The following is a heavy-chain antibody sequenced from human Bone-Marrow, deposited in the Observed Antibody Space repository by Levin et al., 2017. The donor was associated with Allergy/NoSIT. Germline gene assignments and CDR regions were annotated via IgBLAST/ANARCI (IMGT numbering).Heavy chain of an antibody. CDR1: GYTFTGYY. Sequence: ASVKVSCKASGYTFTGYYMHWVRQAPGQGLEWMGWINPNSGGTNYAQKFQGRVTMTRDTSISTAYMELSRLRSDDTAVYYCARDRGAVLWFGELTVEYNWFDPWGQGTLVTVSS. CDR3: ARDRGAVLWFGELTVEYNWFDP. CDR2: INPNSGGT. V-gene: IGHV1-2*02. J-gene: IGHJ5*02. D-gene: IGHD3-10*01.